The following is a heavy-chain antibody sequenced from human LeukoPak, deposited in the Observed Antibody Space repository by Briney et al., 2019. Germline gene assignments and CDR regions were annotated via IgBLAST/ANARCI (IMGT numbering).Heavy chain of an antibody. D-gene: IGHD3-22*01. CDR1: GFTFSSYW. Sequence: GGSLRLSCAASGFTFSSYWMSWVRQAPGKGLEWVANIKQDGSEKYYVDSVKGRFTISRDNAKNSLYLQMNSLRAEDTAVYYCVRELGYYDSSGYYYPRHYFDYWGQGTLVTVSS. CDR2: IKQDGSEK. J-gene: IGHJ4*02. V-gene: IGHV3-7*01. CDR3: VRELGYYDSSGYYYPRHYFDY.